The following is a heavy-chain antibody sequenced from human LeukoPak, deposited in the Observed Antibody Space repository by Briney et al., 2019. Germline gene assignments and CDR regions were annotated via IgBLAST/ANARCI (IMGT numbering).Heavy chain of an antibody. Sequence: AASVKVSCKASGYTFTSYDINWVRQATGQGLEWMGWMNPNSGNTGYAQKFQGRVTMTRNTSISTAYMELSSLRSEDTAVYYCARVRYCSGGSCCHRKSYYYYYMDVWGKGTTVTISS. CDR3: ARVRYCSGGSCCHRKSYYYYYMDV. V-gene: IGHV1-8*02. J-gene: IGHJ6*03. CDR2: MNPNSGNT. CDR1: GYTFTSYD. D-gene: IGHD2-15*01.